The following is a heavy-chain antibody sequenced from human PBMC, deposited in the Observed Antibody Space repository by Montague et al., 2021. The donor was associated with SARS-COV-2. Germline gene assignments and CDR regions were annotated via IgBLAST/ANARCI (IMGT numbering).Heavy chain of an antibody. CDR3: ARDGYNAHQNYWYFDL. CDR2: IYYSGST. V-gene: IGHV4-59*12. J-gene: IGHJ2*01. CDR1: GGSISTYY. D-gene: IGHD5-24*01. Sequence: SETLSLTCTVSGGSISTYYWSWIRQPPGKGLEWIGYIYYSGSTNYSPSLKRRVTISVDTSKHQFSLKLSSVTAAATAVYYCARDGYNAHQNYWYFDLWGRGTLVTVSS.